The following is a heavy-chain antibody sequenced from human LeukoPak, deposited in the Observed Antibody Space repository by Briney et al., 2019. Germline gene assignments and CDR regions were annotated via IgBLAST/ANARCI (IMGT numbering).Heavy chain of an antibody. CDR2: IYTSGST. V-gene: IGHV4-61*02. CDR1: GGSISSGSYY. Sequence: SQTLSLTCTVSGGSISSGSYYWSWIRQPAGKGLEWIGRIYTSGSTNYNPSLKSRVTISVDTSKNQFSLNLSSVTAADTAVYYCARGGDSSGWYLPFDYWGQGTLVTVSS. J-gene: IGHJ4*02. CDR3: ARGGDSSGWYLPFDY. D-gene: IGHD6-19*01.